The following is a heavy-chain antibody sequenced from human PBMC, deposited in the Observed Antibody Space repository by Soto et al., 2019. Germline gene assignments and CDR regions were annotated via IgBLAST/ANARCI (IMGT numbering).Heavy chain of an antibody. J-gene: IGHJ4*02. V-gene: IGHV3-53*04. D-gene: IGHD4-17*01. CDR1: GFSVNSNH. Sequence: EVQLVESGGGLVQPGGSLRLSCAASGFSVNSNHMSWVRQAPGKGLEWVSSVYSGGSAYYADSVKGRFIISRHNSENTLFLQMNSLRAEDTAVYYCARSPWHGNTVTTFDYWGQGTLVTVSS. CDR3: ARSPWHGNTVTTFDY. CDR2: VYSGGSA.